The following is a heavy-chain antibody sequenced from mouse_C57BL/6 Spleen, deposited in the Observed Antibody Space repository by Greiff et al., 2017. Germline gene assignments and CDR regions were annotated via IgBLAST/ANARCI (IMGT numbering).Heavy chain of an antibody. J-gene: IGHJ3*01. V-gene: IGHV5-4*01. D-gene: IGHD2-1*01. Sequence: DVKLVEPGGGLVKPGGSLKLSCAASGFSFSSYAMSWVRQTPERRLEWVATISDGGNYTYYLNNVKGRFTISRNNAKNNLYLQMSHLKSEDTALYYCARDLLGSYWGQGSLVTVCA. CDR3: ARDLLGSY. CDR2: ISDGGNYT. CDR1: GFSFSSYA.